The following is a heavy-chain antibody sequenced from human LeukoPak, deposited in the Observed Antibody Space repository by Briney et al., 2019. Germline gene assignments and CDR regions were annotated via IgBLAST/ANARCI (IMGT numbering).Heavy chain of an antibody. CDR1: GFDFRDSA. V-gene: IGHV3-49*04. CDR2: IRSQFYGGTT. Sequence: GGSLRLSCVTSGFDFRDSALTWVREAPEKGLEWGGFIRSQFYGGTTQYAPSINGRFTISRDDFKKLAFLQMKSLKVADTAVYSCLRGGNWTAPPFDSWGQGTLVTVSS. D-gene: IGHD1-20*01. J-gene: IGHJ4*02. CDR3: LRGGNWTAPPFDS.